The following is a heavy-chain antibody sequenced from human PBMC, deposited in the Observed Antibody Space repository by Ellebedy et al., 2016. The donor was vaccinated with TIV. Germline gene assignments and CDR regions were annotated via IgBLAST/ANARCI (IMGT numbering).Heavy chain of an antibody. CDR2: IYYSGST. J-gene: IGHJ5*02. Sequence: SETLSLXCTVSGGSISSSSYYWGWIRQPPGKGLEWIGSIYYSGSTYYNPSLKSRVTISVDTSKNQFSLKLSSVTAADTAVYYCARRRGEQQLVPPSIWFDPWGQGTLVTVSS. CDR1: GGSISSSSYY. CDR3: ARRRGEQQLVPPSIWFDP. V-gene: IGHV4-39*01. D-gene: IGHD6-13*01.